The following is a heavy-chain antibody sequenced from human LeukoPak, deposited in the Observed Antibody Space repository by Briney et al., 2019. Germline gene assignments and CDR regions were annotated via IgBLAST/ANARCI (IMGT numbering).Heavy chain of an antibody. D-gene: IGHD2/OR15-2a*01. CDR2: IYYSGST. CDR3: ARRFADFRFDP. CDR1: GGSISSDSYY. V-gene: IGHV4-39*01. Sequence: PSETLSVTCTVSGGSISSDSYYWGWIRQPPGKGLEWIGTIYYSGSTYYNPSLRSPVTISVDTSKNQFSLKLNSVTAADTAVYYCARRFADFRFDPWGQGTLVTVSS. J-gene: IGHJ5*02.